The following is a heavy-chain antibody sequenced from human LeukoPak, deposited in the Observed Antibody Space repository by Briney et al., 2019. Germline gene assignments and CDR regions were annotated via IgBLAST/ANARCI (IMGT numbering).Heavy chain of an antibody. CDR2: MNPNSGNT. D-gene: IGHD4-17*01. CDR3: ARDRPNDYGDKGWFDP. V-gene: IGHV1-8*01. Sequence: ASVKVSCKASGYTFTSYDINWVRQATGQGLEWMGWMNPNSGNTGYAQKFQGRVTMTRNTSISTAYMELSSLRSEDTAVYYCARDRPNDYGDKGWFDPWGQGTLVTVSS. CDR1: GYTFTSYD. J-gene: IGHJ5*02.